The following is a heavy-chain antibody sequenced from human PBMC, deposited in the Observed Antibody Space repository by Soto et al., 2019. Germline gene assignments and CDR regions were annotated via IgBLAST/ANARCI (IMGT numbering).Heavy chain of an antibody. D-gene: IGHD1-26*01. CDR2: IWHDGNNK. V-gene: IGHV3-33*01. CDR3: ASDLVGASDSYGLDV. Sequence: PWGPLRLSCAASGFTSSNYGMHWVRQAPGKGLEWVAIIWHDGNNKYYADSVRGRFIISRDNSKNRLYLQMNSLRAEDTAVYYCASDLVGASDSYGLDVWGQGTPVTVSS. J-gene: IGHJ6*02. CDR1: GFTSSNYG.